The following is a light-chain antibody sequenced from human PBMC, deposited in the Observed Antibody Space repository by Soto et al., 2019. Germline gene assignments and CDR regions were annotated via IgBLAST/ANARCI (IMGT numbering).Light chain of an antibody. CDR1: RSNIGSNF. V-gene: IGLV1-44*01. CDR2: SND. CDR3: AAWDDSLNGWV. J-gene: IGLJ3*02. Sequence: QSVLTQPPSASGTPGQRVTMSCSGNRSNIGSNFINWYQHLPGTAPKVLIYSNDQRPSGVPDRFSGSKSGTSASLAISGLQSDDEADYFCAAWDDSLNGWVFGGGTKLTVL.